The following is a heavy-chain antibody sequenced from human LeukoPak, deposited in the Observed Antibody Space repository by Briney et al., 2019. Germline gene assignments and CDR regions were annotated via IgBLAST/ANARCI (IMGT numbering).Heavy chain of an antibody. CDR3: AKTARTLDH. D-gene: IGHD1/OR15-1a*01. J-gene: IGHJ4*02. CDR2: ISRTGSDI. CDR1: GFTFSGFY. V-gene: IGHV3-11*04. Sequence: GGSLRLYCAASGFTFSGFYMTWIRQAPGRGLEWISYISRTGSDISYEVSVKGRFTISRDIVKNSMYLQMNSLTAEDTAVYYGAKTARTLDHWGQGTLVTVSS.